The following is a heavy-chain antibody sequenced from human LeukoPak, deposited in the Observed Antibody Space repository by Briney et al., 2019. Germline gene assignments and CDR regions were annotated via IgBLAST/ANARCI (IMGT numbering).Heavy chain of an antibody. CDR3: ARESGYCSGGSCYDYFDY. D-gene: IGHD2-15*01. Sequence: PSETLSLTCAVSGGSIFSTNWWSWVRQPPGKGLEWIGQIFYSGSTSYSPSLKSRVIISMDKSKNQFSLKLTSVTAADTAVYYCARESGYCSGGSCYDYFDYWGQGTLVTVSS. J-gene: IGHJ4*02. V-gene: IGHV4-4*02. CDR1: GGSIFSTNW. CDR2: IFYSGST.